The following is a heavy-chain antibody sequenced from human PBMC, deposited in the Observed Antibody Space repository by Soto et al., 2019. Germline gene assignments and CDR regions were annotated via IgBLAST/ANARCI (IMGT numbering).Heavy chain of an antibody. CDR3: AREPPDYDILTGYPYYFDY. CDR2: ISSSSSYT. Sequence: PGGSLRLSCAASGFTFSDYYMSWIRQAPGKGLEWVSYISSSSSYTNYADSVKGRFTISRDNAKNSLYLQMNSLRAEDTAVYYCAREPPDYDILTGYPYYFDYWGQGTLVTVS. CDR1: GFTFSDYY. D-gene: IGHD3-9*01. J-gene: IGHJ4*02. V-gene: IGHV3-11*05.